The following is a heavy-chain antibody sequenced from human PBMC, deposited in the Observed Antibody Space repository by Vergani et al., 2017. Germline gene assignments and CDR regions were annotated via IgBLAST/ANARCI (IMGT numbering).Heavy chain of an antibody. CDR3: ASEDRYCSSTSCYQG. CDR1: GGSISSGGYS. CDR2: IYHSGST. D-gene: IGHD2-2*01. J-gene: IGHJ4*02. Sequence: QLQLQESGSGLVKPSQTLSLTCAVSGGSISSGGYSWSWIRQPPGKGLEWIGYIYHSGSTYYNPSLKSRVTISVDRSKNQFSLKLRSVTAADTAVYYCASEDRYCSSTSCYQGWGQGTLVTVSS. V-gene: IGHV4-30-2*01.